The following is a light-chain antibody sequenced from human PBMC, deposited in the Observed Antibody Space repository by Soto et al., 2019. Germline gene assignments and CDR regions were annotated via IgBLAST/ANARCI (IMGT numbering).Light chain of an antibody. V-gene: IGKV3-15*01. CDR1: QSVGTS. J-gene: IGKJ1*01. CDR2: GAS. CDR3: QQYNKRPPWT. Sequence: EIVMTQSPATLSVSPGDRATLSCRASQSVGTSLAWYQQKPGQAPRLLIYGASTRATGLPARFSGSGFGTEFTLTISSLQSEDFAVYYCQQYNKRPPWTFGQGTNVDIK.